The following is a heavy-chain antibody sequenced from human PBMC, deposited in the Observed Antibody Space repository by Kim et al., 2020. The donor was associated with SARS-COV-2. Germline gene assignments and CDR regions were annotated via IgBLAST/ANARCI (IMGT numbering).Heavy chain of an antibody. Sequence: SETLSLTCTVSGGSISSGSYYWSWIRQPAGKGLEWIGRIYTSGSTNYNPSLKSRVTISVDTSKNQFSLKLSSVTAADTAVYYCAREMRLRYFDWLLSPNAFDIWGQGTMVTVSS. CDR2: IYTSGST. J-gene: IGHJ3*02. CDR3: AREMRLRYFDWLLSPNAFDI. V-gene: IGHV4-61*02. D-gene: IGHD3-9*01. CDR1: GGSISSGSYY.